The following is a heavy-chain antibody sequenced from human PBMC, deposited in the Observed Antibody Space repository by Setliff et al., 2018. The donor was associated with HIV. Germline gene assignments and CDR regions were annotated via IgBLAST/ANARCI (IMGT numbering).Heavy chain of an antibody. CDR2: INSDNGGR. CDR3: ARSPDPYSGTTDY. Sequence: GASVKVSCKASADTFTNCLINWVRQAPGQGLEWMGRINSDNGGRDYAQKFQGRVTVTRDTSINTAYMELSSLRYDDTAIYYCARSPDPYSGTTDYWGQGTLVTVSS. CDR1: ADTFTNCL. V-gene: IGHV1-2*06. J-gene: IGHJ4*02. D-gene: IGHD1-26*01.